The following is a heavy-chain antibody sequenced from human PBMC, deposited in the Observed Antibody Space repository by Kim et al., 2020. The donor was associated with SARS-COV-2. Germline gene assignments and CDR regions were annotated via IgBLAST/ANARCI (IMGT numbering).Heavy chain of an antibody. CDR1: GFTFTGYA. J-gene: IGHJ4*02. CDR2: IDGSDGTT. V-gene: IGHV3-23*01. Sequence: GGSLRLYCTTSGFTFTGYAMSWVRQAPGKGLEWVSSIDGSDGTTYYVDTVKGRFTISRDNSKNTLYLQMNSLRADDTAVYYCMKGGWGWIWDHWGQGTRVTVSS. D-gene: IGHD2-2*03. CDR3: MKGGWGWIWDH.